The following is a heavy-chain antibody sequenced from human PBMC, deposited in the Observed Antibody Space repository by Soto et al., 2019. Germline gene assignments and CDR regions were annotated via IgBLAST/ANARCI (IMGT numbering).Heavy chain of an antibody. CDR1: GFSFNTFT. V-gene: IGHV3-21*01. J-gene: IGHJ4*02. Sequence: GGSLRLSCATSGFSFNTFTMNWVRQAPGKGLEWVSSISSSNSYVYYAHSMTGRFTISRDNAKNTLYLQLSSLRVEDTAVYYCARSLEADSTGSYGQTERSSPSYWGPGTLVTVFS. CDR3: ARSLEADSTGSYGQTERSSPSY. CDR2: ISSSNSYV. D-gene: IGHD3-22*01.